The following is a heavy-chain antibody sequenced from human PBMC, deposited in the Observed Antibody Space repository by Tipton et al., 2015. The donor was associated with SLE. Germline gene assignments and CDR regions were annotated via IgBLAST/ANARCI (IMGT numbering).Heavy chain of an antibody. CDR1: IFGLSDFW. V-gene: IGHV3-53*04. J-gene: IGHJ6*02. CDR2: IYSGGST. CDR3: ASSIAAAGYYYGMDV. Sequence: GSLRLSCAASIFGLSDFWMTWVRQAPGKGLEWVSVIYSGGSTYYADSVKGRFTISRHNSKNTLYLQMNSLRAEDTAVYYCASSIAAAGYYYGMDVWGQGTTVTVSS. D-gene: IGHD6-13*01.